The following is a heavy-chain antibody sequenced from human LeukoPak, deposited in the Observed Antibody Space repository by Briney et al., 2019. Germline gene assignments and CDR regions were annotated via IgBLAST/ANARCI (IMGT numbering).Heavy chain of an antibody. CDR1: GYTFTSYA. J-gene: IGHJ3*02. CDR3: ARDITAAAGTPIPDAFDI. CDR2: INAGNGNT. V-gene: IGHV1-3*01. Sequence: ASVKVSCKASGYTFTSYAMHWVRQAPGQRLEWMGWINAGNGNTKYSQKFQGRVTITRDTSASTAYMELSSLRSEDTAVYYCARDITAAAGTPIPDAFDIWGQGTMVTVSS. D-gene: IGHD6-13*01.